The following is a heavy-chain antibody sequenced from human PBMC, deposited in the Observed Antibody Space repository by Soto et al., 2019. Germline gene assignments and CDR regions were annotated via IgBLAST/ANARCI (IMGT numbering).Heavy chain of an antibody. V-gene: IGHV2-5*02. J-gene: IGHJ4*02. D-gene: IGHD6-19*01. CDR1: GFSFSTTGVG. CDR3: AHRQAQGIGLAGTFDS. CDR2: IYWDDDK. Sequence: QITLKESGPTLVKPTQTLTLTCTFSGFSFSTTGVGVGWIRQPPGKALEWLALIYWDDDKRYSPSLKSRLTITXDTSKXXVVLTMTNMDPVDTATYYCAHRQAQGIGLAGTFDSWGQGTLVTVSS.